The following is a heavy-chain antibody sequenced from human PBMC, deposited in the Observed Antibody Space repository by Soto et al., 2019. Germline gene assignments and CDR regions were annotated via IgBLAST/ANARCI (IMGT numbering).Heavy chain of an antibody. V-gene: IGHV1-18*01. CDR1: GYTFTSYG. J-gene: IGHJ3*02. D-gene: IGHD3-9*01. CDR2: ISAYNGNT. Sequence: ASVKVSCKASGYTFTSYGISWVRQAPGQGLEWMGWISAYNGNTNYAQKLQGRVTMTTDTSTSTAYMELRSLRSDDTAVYYCARVPSPGIYDILTGYHDAFDIWGQGTMVTVSS. CDR3: ARVPSPGIYDILTGYHDAFDI.